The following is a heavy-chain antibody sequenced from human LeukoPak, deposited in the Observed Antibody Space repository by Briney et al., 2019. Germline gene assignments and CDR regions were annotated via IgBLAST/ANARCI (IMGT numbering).Heavy chain of an antibody. CDR3: AKDSGYRAYYYYGMDV. D-gene: IGHD5-18*01. J-gene: IGHJ6*02. V-gene: IGHV3-9*01. Sequence: SLRLSCAASEITFDDDAMHWVRQAPGQGLKRNSGISWNSGSIGYADSVKGRFTISRDNAKNSLYLQMNSLRAEDTALYYCAKDSGYRAYYYYGMDVWGQGTTVTVSS. CDR2: ISWNSGSI. CDR1: EITFDDDA.